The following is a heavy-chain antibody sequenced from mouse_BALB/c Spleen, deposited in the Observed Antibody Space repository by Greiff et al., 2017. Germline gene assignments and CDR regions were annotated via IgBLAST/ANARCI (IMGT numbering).Heavy chain of an antibody. D-gene: IGHD2-1*01. CDR2: IYPGNVNT. Sequence: QVQLQQSGPELVKPGASVRISCKASGYTFTSYYIHWVKQRPGQGLEWIGWIYPGNVNTKYNEKFKGKATLTADKSSSTAYMQLSSLTSEDSAVYFCARDYGNYVAWFAYWGQGTLVTVSA. J-gene: IGHJ3*01. CDR3: ARDYGNYVAWFAY. CDR1: GYTFTSYY. V-gene: IGHV1S56*01.